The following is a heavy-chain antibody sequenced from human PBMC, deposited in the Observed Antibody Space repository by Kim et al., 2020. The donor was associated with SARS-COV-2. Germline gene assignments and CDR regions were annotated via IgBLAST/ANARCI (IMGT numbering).Heavy chain of an antibody. V-gene: IGHV3-11*04. Sequence: GGSLRLSCSATGFSFSDHYMNWVRQAPGKGLEWISYISGNSGDIQYADSVKGRATISRDNAKSSLYLQMNSLRAEDTAVYYCTTMILDKFDYWGQGILVTVSS. CDR2: ISGNSGDI. CDR1: GFSFSDHY. CDR3: TTMILDKFDY. D-gene: IGHD3-22*01. J-gene: IGHJ4*02.